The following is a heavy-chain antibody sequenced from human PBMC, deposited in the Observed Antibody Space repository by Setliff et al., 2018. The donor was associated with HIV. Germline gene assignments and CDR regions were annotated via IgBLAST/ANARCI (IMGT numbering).Heavy chain of an antibody. J-gene: IGHJ4*02. D-gene: IGHD2-15*01. V-gene: IGHV4-39*07. CDR1: GGSINSSSYY. CDR2: IDYSGST. Sequence: KPSETLSLTCTVSGGSINSSSYYWGWIRQPPGKGLEWIGSIDYSGSTYYNPSLKSRVTISVDTSKSQFSLKLSSVTAADTAVYYCARKPGFCSGGGCRGYFDYWGQGTLVTVSS. CDR3: ARKPGFCSGGGCRGYFDY.